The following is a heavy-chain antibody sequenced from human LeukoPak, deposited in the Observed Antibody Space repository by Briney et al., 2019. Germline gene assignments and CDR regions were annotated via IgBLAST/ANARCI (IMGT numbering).Heavy chain of an antibody. J-gene: IGHJ6*03. Sequence: ASVKVSCKASGYTFTGYYMHWVRQAPGQGLEWMGWINPNSGGTIYAQNFQGRVTMTRDTSISTAYMELRRLRSDDTAVYYCARGLYDFWCGYFGYYYMDVWGKGTTVTVSS. CDR2: INPNSGGT. D-gene: IGHD3-3*01. CDR3: ARGLYDFWCGYFGYYYMDV. CDR1: GYTFTGYY. V-gene: IGHV1-2*02.